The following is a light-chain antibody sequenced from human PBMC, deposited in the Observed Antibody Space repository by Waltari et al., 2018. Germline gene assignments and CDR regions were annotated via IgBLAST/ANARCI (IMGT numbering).Light chain of an antibody. CDR2: EGS. V-gene: IGLV2-23*01. J-gene: IGLJ3*02. CDR3: CSYAGSSTWV. CDR1: SSDVGSYNL. Sequence: QSALTQPASVSGSPGQPITLSCTGTSSDVGSYNLVSWYQQHPGKAPKRMIYEGSKRPSGVSNRFSGSKSGNTASLTISGLQAEDEADYYCCSYAGSSTWVFGGGTKLTVL.